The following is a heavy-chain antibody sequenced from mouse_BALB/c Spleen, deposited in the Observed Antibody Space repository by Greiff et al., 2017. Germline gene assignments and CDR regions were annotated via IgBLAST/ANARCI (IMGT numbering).Heavy chain of an antibody. J-gene: IGHJ2*01. V-gene: IGHV1-20*02. CDR2: INPYNGDT. CDR3: AREVRRAYYFDY. CDR1: GYSFTGYF. D-gene: IGHD2-14*01. Sequence: VQLKQSGPELVKPGASVKISCKASGYSFTGYFMNWVMQSHGKSLEWIGRINPYNGDTFYNQKFKGKATLTVDKSSSTAHMELRSLASEDSAVYYCAREVRRAYYFDYWGQGTTLTVSS.